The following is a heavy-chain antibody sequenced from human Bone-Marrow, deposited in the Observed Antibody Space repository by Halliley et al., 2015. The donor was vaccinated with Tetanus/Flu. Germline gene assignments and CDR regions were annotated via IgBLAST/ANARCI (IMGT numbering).Heavy chain of an antibody. V-gene: IGHV4-31*02. CDR3: ARRGYSFDLEGLDV. CDR2: KYNNGKT. D-gene: IGHD5-12*01. Sequence: EWFGHKYNNGKTYSNPSLEGRLTMSVDPSKNQFSLKLSSVTAAATAVYYCARRGYSFDLEGLDVWGQGATVTVSS. J-gene: IGHJ6*02.